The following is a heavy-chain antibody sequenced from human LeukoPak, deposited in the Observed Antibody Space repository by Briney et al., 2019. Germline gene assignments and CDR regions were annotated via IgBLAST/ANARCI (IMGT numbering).Heavy chain of an antibody. CDR3: ARRIAVAGSNYYFDY. Sequence: SETLSLTCAVYGGSFSGYYWGWIRQPPGKGLEWIGTIYYSGTTYYNPSLKSRVTISADTSKNQFSLKLSSVTAADTAVYYCARRIAVAGSNYYFDYWGQGTLLTVSS. CDR1: GGSFSGYY. J-gene: IGHJ4*02. CDR2: IYYSGTT. D-gene: IGHD6-19*01. V-gene: IGHV4-34*01.